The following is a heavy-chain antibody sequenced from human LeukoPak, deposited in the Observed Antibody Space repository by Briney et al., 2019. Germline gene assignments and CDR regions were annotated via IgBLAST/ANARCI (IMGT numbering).Heavy chain of an antibody. Sequence: ASVKVSCKASGYTFTSYDINWVRQATGQGLERMGWMNPNSGNTGYAQKFQGRVTMTRNTSISTAYMELSSLRSEDTAVYYCASQYSSGWYFFGSGDYYYGMDVWGQGTTVTVSS. J-gene: IGHJ6*02. D-gene: IGHD6-19*01. V-gene: IGHV1-8*01. CDR2: MNPNSGNT. CDR3: ASQYSSGWYFFGSGDYYYGMDV. CDR1: GYTFTSYD.